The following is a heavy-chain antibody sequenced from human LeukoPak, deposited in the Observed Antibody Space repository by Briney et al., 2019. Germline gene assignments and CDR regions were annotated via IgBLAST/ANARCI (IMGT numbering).Heavy chain of an antibody. J-gene: IGHJ4*01. Sequence: GASVKVSCKASGYTFTSYYMHWVRQAPGQGLEWMGIINPSGGSTNYAQRFQGRVTMTRDTSTSTVYMELSSLRSEDTAVYYCARSREWERNDYWGQGTLVTVSS. CDR2: INPSGGST. CDR3: ARSREWERNDY. CDR1: GYTFTSYY. V-gene: IGHV1-46*01. D-gene: IGHD1-26*01.